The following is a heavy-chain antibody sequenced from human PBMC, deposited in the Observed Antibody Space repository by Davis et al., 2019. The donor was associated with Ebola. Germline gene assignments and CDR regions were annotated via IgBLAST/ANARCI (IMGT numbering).Heavy chain of an antibody. D-gene: IGHD3-22*01. CDR3: ARDPYYYDSSGYYP. CDR1: GFTFSSYA. CDR2: ISGGGGST. V-gene: IGHV3-23*01. J-gene: IGHJ5*02. Sequence: PGGSLRLSCAASGFTFSSYAMSWVRQAPGKGLEWVSAISGGGGSTYYADSVKGRFTISRDNSKNTLYLQMNSLRAEDTAVYYCARDPYYYDSSGYYPWGQGTLVTVSS.